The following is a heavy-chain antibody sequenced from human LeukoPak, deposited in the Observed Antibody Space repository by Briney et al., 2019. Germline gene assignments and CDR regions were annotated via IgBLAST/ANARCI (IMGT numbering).Heavy chain of an antibody. J-gene: IGHJ4*02. Sequence: GASVKVSCKASGYTFTSYDINWVRQATGQGLEWMGWMNPNSGNTGYAQKFQGRVTMTRNTSISTAYMELSGLRSEDTAVYYCARLPYSSGWYLNWGQGTLVTVSS. D-gene: IGHD6-19*01. CDR3: ARLPYSSGWYLN. CDR1: GYTFTSYD. CDR2: MNPNSGNT. V-gene: IGHV1-8*01.